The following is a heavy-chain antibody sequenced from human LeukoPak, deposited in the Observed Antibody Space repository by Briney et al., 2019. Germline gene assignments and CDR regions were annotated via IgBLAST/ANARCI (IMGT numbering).Heavy chain of an antibody. CDR2: IIPILGIA. Sequence: ASVKVSCKASGGTFSSYAISWVRQAPGQGLEWMGRIIPILGIANYAQKFQGRVTTTADKSTSTAYMELSSLRSEDTAVYYCASSSYYDSTEPPGYWGQGTLVTVSS. CDR3: ASSSYYDSTEPPGY. D-gene: IGHD3-22*01. J-gene: IGHJ4*02. V-gene: IGHV1-69*04. CDR1: GGTFSSYA.